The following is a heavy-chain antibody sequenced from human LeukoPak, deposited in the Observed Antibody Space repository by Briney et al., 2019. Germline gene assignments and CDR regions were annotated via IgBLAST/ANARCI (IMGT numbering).Heavy chain of an antibody. Sequence: ASVKVSCKASGYTFNNFGISWVRQAPGQGLEWMGWISAYNGDTKYAEKVQDRVTMTTDTSTSTVYMELRSLTSDDTAVYYCARALSGSYWGVFDYWGQGTLVTVSS. CDR1: GYTFNNFG. CDR3: ARALSGSYWGVFDY. J-gene: IGHJ4*02. D-gene: IGHD1-26*01. CDR2: ISAYNGDT. V-gene: IGHV1-18*01.